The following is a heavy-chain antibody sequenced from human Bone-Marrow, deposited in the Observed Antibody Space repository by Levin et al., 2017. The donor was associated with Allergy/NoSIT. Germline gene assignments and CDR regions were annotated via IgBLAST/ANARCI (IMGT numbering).Heavy chain of an antibody. J-gene: IGHJ4*02. Sequence: AGGSLRLSCTASGFTFGDYAMSWVRQAPGKGLEWVGFIRSKAYGGTTEYAASVKGRFTISRDDSKSIAYLQMNSLKTEDTAVYYCTRVSQYYDFWSGYSKIDYWGQGTLVTVSS. CDR1: GFTFGDYA. CDR3: TRVSQYYDFWSGYSKIDY. CDR2: IRSKAYGGTT. D-gene: IGHD3-3*01. V-gene: IGHV3-49*04.